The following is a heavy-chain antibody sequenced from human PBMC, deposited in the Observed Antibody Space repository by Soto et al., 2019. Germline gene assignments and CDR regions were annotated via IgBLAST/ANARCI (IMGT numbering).Heavy chain of an antibody. J-gene: IGHJ6*03. CDR1: GYTFTSYY. CDR3: GKCITIFGVVITLYYYYYMDV. D-gene: IGHD3-3*01. V-gene: IGHV1-46*03. Sequence: VSVKVSCKASGYTFTSYYMHWVRQAPGQGLEWMGIINPSGGSTSYAQKFQGRVTMTRDTSTSTVYMELSSLRSEDTAVYYCGKCITIFGVVITLYYYYYMDVWGKGTTVTVSS. CDR2: INPSGGST.